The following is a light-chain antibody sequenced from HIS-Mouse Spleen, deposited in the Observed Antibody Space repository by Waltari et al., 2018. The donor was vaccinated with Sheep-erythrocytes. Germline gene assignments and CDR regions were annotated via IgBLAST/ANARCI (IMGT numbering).Light chain of an antibody. V-gene: IGLV3-25*03. Sequence: SYELTQPPSVSPGQTARITCSGDALPKQYAYWYQQKPGQAPVLVIYKDSERPSGIPERFSGSSSGTTVTLTISGVQAEDEADYYCQSADSSGTYVFGTGTKVTVL. J-gene: IGLJ1*01. CDR3: QSADSSGTYV. CDR1: ALPKQY. CDR2: KDS.